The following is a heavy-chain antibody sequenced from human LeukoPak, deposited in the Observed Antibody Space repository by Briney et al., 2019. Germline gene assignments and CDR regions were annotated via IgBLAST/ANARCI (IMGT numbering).Heavy chain of an antibody. Sequence: SETLSLTCTVSGGSISSYYWNWIRQPAGKGLEWIGRIYTSGTTHYNPSLKSRVTTSVDTSKNQFSLKLSSVTAADTAVYYCARGRNSGYDYFDYWGQGTLVTVSS. V-gene: IGHV4-4*07. J-gene: IGHJ4*02. CDR2: IYTSGTT. CDR1: GGSISSYY. CDR3: ARGRNSGYDYFDY. D-gene: IGHD5-12*01.